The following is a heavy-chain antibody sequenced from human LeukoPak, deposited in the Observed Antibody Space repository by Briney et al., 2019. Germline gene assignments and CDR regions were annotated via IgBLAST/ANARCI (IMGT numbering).Heavy chain of an antibody. J-gene: IGHJ3*02. CDR1: GYTFTNYG. Sequence: ASVKVSCKASGYTFTNYGISWVRQAPGQGLEWMGWISVYNSNTNYAQKFQGRVTLTTDTSTSTAYMELRSLRSDDTAVYYCARDLIVIIPTAVAGAFDIWGQGTMVTVSS. CDR3: ARDLIVIIPTAVAGAFDI. CDR2: ISVYNSNT. V-gene: IGHV1-18*01. D-gene: IGHD2-2*01.